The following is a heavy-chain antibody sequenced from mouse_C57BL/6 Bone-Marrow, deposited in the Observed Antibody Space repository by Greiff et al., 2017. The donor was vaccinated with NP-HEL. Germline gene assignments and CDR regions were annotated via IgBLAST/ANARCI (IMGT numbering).Heavy chain of an antibody. D-gene: IGHD2-2*01. CDR3: ARGAIYYGYEEARDY. V-gene: IGHV5-15*01. CDR2: ISNLAYSI. J-gene: IGHJ4*01. Sequence: EVKLMESGGGLVQPGGSLKLSCAASGFTFSDYGMAWVRQAPRKGPEWVAFISNLAYSIYYAYTVTGRFPISRENAKNTLYLEMSSLRSEDTAMYYCARGAIYYGYEEARDYWGQGTSVTVSS. CDR1: GFTFSDYG.